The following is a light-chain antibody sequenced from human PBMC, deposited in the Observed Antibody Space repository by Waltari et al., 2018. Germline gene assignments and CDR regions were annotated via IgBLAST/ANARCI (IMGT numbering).Light chain of an antibody. CDR1: QGSVHR. CDR2: STS. Sequence: GDRVTITCRASQGSVHRLAWYQQKPGKAPDILIYSTSTLYSGAPSRFSGSGSGTEFTLTINDRQPDDSATYYCQNYYMYPLTFGGGTKVEI. CDR3: QNYYMYPLT. J-gene: IGKJ4*01. V-gene: IGKV1-5*03.